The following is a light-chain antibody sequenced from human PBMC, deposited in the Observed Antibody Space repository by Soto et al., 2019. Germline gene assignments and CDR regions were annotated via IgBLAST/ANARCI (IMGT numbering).Light chain of an antibody. CDR1: QSVSSSY. CDR2: GAS. CDR3: QQYGSSPVT. Sequence: EIVLTQSPGTLSLSPGERATLSCRASQSVSSSYLAWYQQKPGQAPRLLIYGASSRATGIPDRFSGSGSGTDFTLTISRLEPEDFAVYYCQQYGSSPVTFXGGTKADIK. V-gene: IGKV3-20*01. J-gene: IGKJ4*01.